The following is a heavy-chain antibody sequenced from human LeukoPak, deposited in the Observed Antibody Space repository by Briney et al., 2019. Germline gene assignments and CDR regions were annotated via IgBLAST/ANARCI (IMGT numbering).Heavy chain of an antibody. D-gene: IGHD1-26*01. CDR2: IYTGST. CDR1: GGSISSYY. V-gene: IGHV4-39*07. J-gene: IGHJ4*02. CDR3: ARLRSPGDFDY. Sequence: SETLSLTCTVSGGSISSYYWSWIRQPPGKGLEWIATIYTGSTYYNPSLKSRVTISVDTSKNQFSLRLSSVTAADTAMYYCARLRSPGDFDYWGQRTLVTVSS.